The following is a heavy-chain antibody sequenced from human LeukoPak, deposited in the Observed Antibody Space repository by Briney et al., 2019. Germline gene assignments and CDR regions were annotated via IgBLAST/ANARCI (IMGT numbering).Heavy chain of an antibody. Sequence: GASVKVSCKASGGTFSSYAISWVRQAPGQGLEWMGGIIPIFGTANYAQKFQGRVTITADESTSTAYMELSSLRSEDTAVYYCAIQITSYYYYGMDVWGQGTTVTVSS. CDR3: AIQITSYYYYGMDV. CDR2: IIPIFGTA. V-gene: IGHV1-69*13. J-gene: IGHJ6*02. D-gene: IGHD1-14*01. CDR1: GGTFSSYA.